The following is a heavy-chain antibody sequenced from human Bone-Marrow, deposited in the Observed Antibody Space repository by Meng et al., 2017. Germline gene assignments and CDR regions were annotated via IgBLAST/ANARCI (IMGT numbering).Heavy chain of an antibody. Sequence: VHLVKFGFELKKPGAPGKISCKASGYTFTSYSMNWVRQVPGQGLEWMGWINTNTGNPTYARGFAGRFVFSLDTSVSTAYLQISSLKAEDTAMYYCARLSWGVTGNDYWGQGTLVTVSS. CDR3: ARLSWGVTGNDY. V-gene: IGHV7-4-1*02. J-gene: IGHJ4*02. CDR1: GYTFTSYS. CDR2: INTNTGNP. D-gene: IGHD6-19*01.